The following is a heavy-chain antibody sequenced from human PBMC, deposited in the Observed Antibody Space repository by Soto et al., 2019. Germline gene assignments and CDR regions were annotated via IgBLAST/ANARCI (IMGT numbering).Heavy chain of an antibody. D-gene: IGHD2-15*01. CDR1: GGSFSGYY. V-gene: IGHV4-34*01. J-gene: IGHJ6*03. Sequence: PSETLSLTCAVYGGSFSGYYWSWIRQPPGKGLEWIGEINHSGNTNYNPSLKSRVTISVDTSKNQFSLKLSSVTAADTAVYYYARGVKKVVVAARFLVPSYYMDVWGKGTTVTVSS. CDR2: INHSGNT. CDR3: ARGVKKVVVAARFLVPSYYMDV.